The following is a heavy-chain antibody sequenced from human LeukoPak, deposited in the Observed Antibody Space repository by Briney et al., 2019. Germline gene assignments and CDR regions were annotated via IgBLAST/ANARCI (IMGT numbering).Heavy chain of an antibody. J-gene: IGHJ4*02. Sequence: PGGSLRLSCAASGLTVSDNYMTWVRQAPGKGLEWVSVIYAGGSTCYADSAKGRFTISRDNSKNTVYLQMNSLRDEDTAVYYCARDRAYDSSGYAFDFWGQGTLVTVSS. CDR1: GLTVSDNY. D-gene: IGHD3-22*01. V-gene: IGHV3-66*02. CDR3: ARDRAYDSSGYAFDF. CDR2: IYAGGST.